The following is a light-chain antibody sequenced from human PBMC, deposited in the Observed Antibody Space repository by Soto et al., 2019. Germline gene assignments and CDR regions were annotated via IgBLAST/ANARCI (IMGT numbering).Light chain of an antibody. Sequence: EIVLTQSPGTLSLSPGERATLSCRASQSVSSSYLAWYQQKPGQAPRLLIYGASNRATGIQDRFSGSGSGTDFTPTISRLQPGDFAVYYCKQFDTSPPSTFGQGTRLEIK. CDR1: QSVSSSY. CDR2: GAS. V-gene: IGKV3-20*01. J-gene: IGKJ5*01. CDR3: KQFDTSPPST.